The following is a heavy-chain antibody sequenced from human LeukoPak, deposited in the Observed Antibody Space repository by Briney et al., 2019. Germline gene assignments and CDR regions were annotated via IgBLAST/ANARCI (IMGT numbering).Heavy chain of an antibody. CDR1: GFTFSSYS. CDR3: ARGGTEIDY. V-gene: IGHV3-21*01. J-gene: IGHJ4*02. Sequence: GGSLRLSCAASGFTFSSYSMNWVRQAPGKGLEWVSSISSGSSYIYYADSVKGRFTISRDNSKNTLYLQMNSLRGEDTAVYYCARGGTEIDYWGQGTLVTVSS. CDR2: ISSGSSYI. D-gene: IGHD1-26*01.